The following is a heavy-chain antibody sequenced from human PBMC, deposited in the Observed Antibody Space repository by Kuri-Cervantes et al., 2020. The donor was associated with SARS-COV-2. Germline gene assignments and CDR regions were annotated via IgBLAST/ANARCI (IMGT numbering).Heavy chain of an antibody. CDR1: GFTVSSNY. V-gene: IGHV3-66*02. CDR2: IYSGGST. CDR3: ASQLIAAAALDY. J-gene: IGHJ4*02. D-gene: IGHD6-13*01. Sequence: GESLKISCAASGFTVSSNYMSWVRQAPGKGLEWVSVIYSGGSTYYADSVKGRFTISRDNSKNTLYLQMNSLRAEDTAVYYCASQLIAAAALDYWGQGTLVTVSS.